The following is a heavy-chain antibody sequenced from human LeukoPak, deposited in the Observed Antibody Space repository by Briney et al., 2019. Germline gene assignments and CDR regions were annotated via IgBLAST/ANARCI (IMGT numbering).Heavy chain of an antibody. CDR1: GGSISSGGYY. CDR2: IYYSGST. V-gene: IGHV4-31*03. CDR3: ARRVRFDWYDK. J-gene: IGHJ4*02. D-gene: IGHD3-9*01. Sequence: PSETLSLTCTVSGGSISSGGYYWSWIRQHPGKGLEWIGYIYYSGSTYYNPSLKSRVTISVDTSKNQFSLKLSSVTAADTAVYYCARRVRFDWYDKWGQGTLVTVSS.